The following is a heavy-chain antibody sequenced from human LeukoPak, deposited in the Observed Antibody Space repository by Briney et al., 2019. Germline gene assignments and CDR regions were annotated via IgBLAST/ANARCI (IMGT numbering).Heavy chain of an antibody. D-gene: IGHD6-13*01. CDR3: AKDPGYSSSWFYFDY. CDR1: GFTFSSYA. V-gene: IGHV3-23*01. CDR2: ISGSGGST. J-gene: IGHJ4*02. Sequence: PGGSLRLSCAASGFTFSSYAMSWVRQAPGKGLEWVSAISGSGGSTYYADSVKGRLTISRDNSKNTLYLQMNSLRAEDTAVYYCAKDPGYSSSWFYFDYWGQGTLVTVSS.